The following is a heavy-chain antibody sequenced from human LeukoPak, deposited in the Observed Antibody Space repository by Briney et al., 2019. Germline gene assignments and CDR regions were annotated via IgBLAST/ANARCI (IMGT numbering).Heavy chain of an antibody. V-gene: IGHV4-39*07. CDR3: ARRYNWNDRWD. CDR2: IYYSGST. CDR1: GGSISSTNYY. J-gene: IGHJ4*02. Sequence: SETLSLTCTVSGGSISSTNYYWGWIRQPPWKGLDWIGSIYYSGSTYYNPSLKSRLTISLDTSKNQFSLRLSSVTAADTAFYYCARRYNWNDRWDWGQGTLVTVSP. D-gene: IGHD1-1*01.